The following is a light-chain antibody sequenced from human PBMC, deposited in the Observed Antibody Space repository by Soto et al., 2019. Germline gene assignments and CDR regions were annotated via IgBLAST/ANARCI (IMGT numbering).Light chain of an antibody. V-gene: IGLV2-14*03. CDR3: SSYTTSNTRQIV. CDR2: DVS. CDR1: SSDVGGYNY. Sequence: QSALTQPASVSGSPGQSITISCTGTSSDVGGYNYVSWYQHHPGEAPKLMIYDVSNRPSGVSNRFSGSKSGNTASLTISGLQPDDESDYYCSSYTTSNTRQIVFGTGTKLTVL. J-gene: IGLJ1*01.